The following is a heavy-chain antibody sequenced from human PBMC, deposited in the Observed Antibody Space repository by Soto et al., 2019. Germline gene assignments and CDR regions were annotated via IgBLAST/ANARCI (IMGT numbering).Heavy chain of an antibody. J-gene: IGHJ6*02. CDR3: AKGDSSSPSCGYYGRGV. Sequence: PGGSLRLSCTASGITFGGYGMHWVRQAPGKGLEWVAVISYDGSNKYFADSVKGRFTISRDNSKNTLYLQMNSLRAEDTAVYYCAKGDSSSPSCGYYGRGVHRQQTTVTACS. D-gene: IGHD6-13*01. CDR2: ISYDGSNK. CDR1: GITFGGYG. V-gene: IGHV3-30*18.